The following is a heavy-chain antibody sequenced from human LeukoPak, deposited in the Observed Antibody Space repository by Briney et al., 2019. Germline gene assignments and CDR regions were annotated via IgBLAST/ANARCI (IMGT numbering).Heavy chain of an antibody. CDR2: IYYSGST. Sequence: SETLSLTCTVSGGSISSYYWSWIRQPPGKGLEWIGYIYYSGSTNYNPSLESRVTISVDTSKNQFSLKLSSVTAADTAVYYCARTDYYDSSGYPYWGQGTLVTVSS. D-gene: IGHD3-22*01. J-gene: IGHJ4*02. V-gene: IGHV4-59*01. CDR1: GGSISSYY. CDR3: ARTDYYDSSGYPY.